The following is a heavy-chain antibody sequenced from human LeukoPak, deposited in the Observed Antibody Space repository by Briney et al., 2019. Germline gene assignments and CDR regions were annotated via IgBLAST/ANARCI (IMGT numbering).Heavy chain of an antibody. CDR1: GFTFDEHA. Sequence: PGGSLRLSCVASGFTFDEHALYWVRHAPGKGLEWVSGISWNSGSIGYADSVKGRFTISRDNAKNSLFLLMNSPRTEDTALYYCARDSALRQWLPNWYFDLWGRGTLVTVTS. CDR3: ARDSALRQWLPNWYFDL. CDR2: ISWNSGSI. V-gene: IGHV3-9*01. D-gene: IGHD6-19*01. J-gene: IGHJ2*01.